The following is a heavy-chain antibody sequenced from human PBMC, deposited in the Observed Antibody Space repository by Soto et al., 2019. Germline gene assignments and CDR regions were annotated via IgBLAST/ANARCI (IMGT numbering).Heavy chain of an antibody. CDR2: ISDSGAGT. Sequence: EVHLLESGGGLVQPGGSLRLSCAASGFAFSSYAMSWVHQAPGQGLDWVSAISDSGAGTYYADSVKGRFTISRDNSKNTLYLQMNSLRAEDTAVYYCAKDSSGKYGVFDYWGQGTLVTVSS. J-gene: IGHJ4*02. V-gene: IGHV3-23*01. CDR3: AKDSSGKYGVFDY. D-gene: IGHD6-19*01. CDR1: GFAFSSYA.